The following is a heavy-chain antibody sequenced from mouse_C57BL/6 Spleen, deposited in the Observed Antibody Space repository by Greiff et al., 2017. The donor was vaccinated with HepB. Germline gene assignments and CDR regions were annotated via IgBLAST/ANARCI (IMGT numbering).Heavy chain of an antibody. CDR3: ARAQGRSWYFAV. CDR2: ISYDGSN. J-gene: IGHJ1*03. CDR1: GYSITSGYY. Sequence: EVQLQESGPGLVKPSQSLSLTCSVTGYSITSGYYWNWIRQFPGNKLEWMGYISYDGSNNYNPSLKNRISITRETSKNQFFLKLNTVTTEDTATYYCARAQGRSWYFAVWGTGTTVTVSS. V-gene: IGHV3-6*01. D-gene: IGHD2-12*01.